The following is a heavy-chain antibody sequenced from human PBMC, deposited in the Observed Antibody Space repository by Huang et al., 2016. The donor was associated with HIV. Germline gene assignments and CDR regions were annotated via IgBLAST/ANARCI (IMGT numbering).Heavy chain of an antibody. Sequence: QIHLVQSGPEVKQPGASVKVSCKASGYKFHIYEITWGRQTHGQGLEWMGWISGDNVSTRFAQKFQDRLTMTTDVSTSTAYLELRSLRLDDTAVYYCARTKGEFDFWGQGALVTVSS. CDR2: ISGDNVST. J-gene: IGHJ4*02. CDR3: ARTKGEFDF. D-gene: IGHD3-16*01. CDR1: GYKFHIYE. V-gene: IGHV1-18*04.